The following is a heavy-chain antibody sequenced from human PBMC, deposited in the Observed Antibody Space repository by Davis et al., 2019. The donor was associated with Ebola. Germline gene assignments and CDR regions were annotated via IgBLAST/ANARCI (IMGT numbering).Heavy chain of an antibody. CDR3: AADPHYYYYYGMDV. CDR2: IVVGSGNT. J-gene: IGHJ6*02. CDR1: GFTFTSSA. V-gene: IGHV1-58*01. Sequence: AASVKVSCKAPGFTFTSSAVQWVRQARGQRLEWIGWIVVGSGNTNYAQKFQERVTITRDMSTSTAYMELSSLRSEDTAVYYCAADPHYYYYYGMDVWGQGTTVTVSS.